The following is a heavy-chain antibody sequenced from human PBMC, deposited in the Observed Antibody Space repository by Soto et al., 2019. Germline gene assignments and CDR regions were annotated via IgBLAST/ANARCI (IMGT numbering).Heavy chain of an antibody. CDR3: ARKARYYDSSGYPADPYYFDY. CDR1: GYTFTSYA. V-gene: IGHV1-3*01. Sequence: ASVKVSFKASGYTFTSYAMHWVRQAPGQRLEWMGWINAGNGNTKYSQKFQGRVTITRDTSASTAYMELSSLRSEDTAVYYCARKARYYDSSGYPADPYYFDYWGQGTLVTVSS. D-gene: IGHD3-22*01. J-gene: IGHJ4*02. CDR2: INAGNGNT.